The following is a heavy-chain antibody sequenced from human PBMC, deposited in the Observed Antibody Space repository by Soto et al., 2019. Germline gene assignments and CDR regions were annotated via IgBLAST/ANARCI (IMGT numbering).Heavy chain of an antibody. CDR3: ARDGVGPHGMDV. J-gene: IGHJ6*02. D-gene: IGHD2-8*01. CDR1: GASVTSYY. CDR2: IYTSGNT. Sequence: QVQLQGSDPRLLKPSETLSLTCTVSGASVTSYYWSWIRQPAGKGLDWIGRIYTSGNTDYNPSLKSPVTLSLETSQNQVSLKLSSVTAADTAIYYCARDGVGPHGMDVWGQGTTVTVSS. V-gene: IGHV4-4*07.